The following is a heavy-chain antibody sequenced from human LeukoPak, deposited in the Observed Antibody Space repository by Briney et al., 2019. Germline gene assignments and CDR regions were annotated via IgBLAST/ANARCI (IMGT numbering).Heavy chain of an antibody. D-gene: IGHD1-26*01. J-gene: IGHJ4*02. CDR1: GGSVSSGRYF. CDR3: ARNPGIVGAGLDY. CDR2: IYYSGST. Sequence: SETLSLTCTVSGGSVSSGRYFWNWIRQPPGMGLEWIGYIYYSGSTNYNPSLKSRVTISVDTSKNQFSLKLSSLTAADTAVYYCARNPGIVGAGLDYWGQGTLVTVSS. V-gene: IGHV4-61*01.